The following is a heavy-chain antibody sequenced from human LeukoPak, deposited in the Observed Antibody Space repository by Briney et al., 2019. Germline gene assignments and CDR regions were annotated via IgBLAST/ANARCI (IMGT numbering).Heavy chain of an antibody. D-gene: IGHD2-2*02. Sequence: GGFLRLSCAASGFTFSSYSMNWVRQAPGKGLEWVSSISSSSSYIYYADSVKGRFTISRDNAKNSLYLQMNSLRAEDTAVYYCARDRSVVVVVPAAIENYYYYGMDVWGQGTTVTVSS. CDR2: ISSSSSYI. CDR3: ARDRSVVVVVPAAIENYYYYGMDV. CDR1: GFTFSSYS. V-gene: IGHV3-21*01. J-gene: IGHJ6*02.